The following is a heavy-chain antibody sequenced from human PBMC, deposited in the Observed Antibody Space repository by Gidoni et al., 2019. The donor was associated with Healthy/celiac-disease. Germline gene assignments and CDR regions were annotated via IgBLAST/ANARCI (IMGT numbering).Heavy chain of an antibody. CDR3: ASLLHYYDSSAAAFDI. Sequence: QVQLQESGPGLVKPSETLSLTCTVSGGSISSYYWSWIRQPPGKGLEWIGYIYYSGSTNYNPSLKSRVTISVDTSKNQFSLKLSSVTAADTAVYYCASLLHYYDSSAAAFDIWGQGTMVTVSS. V-gene: IGHV4-59*01. J-gene: IGHJ3*02. D-gene: IGHD3-22*01. CDR1: GGSISSYY. CDR2: IYYSGST.